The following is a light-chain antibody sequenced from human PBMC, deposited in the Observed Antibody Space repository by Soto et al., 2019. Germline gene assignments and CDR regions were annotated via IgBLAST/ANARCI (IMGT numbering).Light chain of an antibody. J-gene: IGLJ1*01. CDR2: EVS. V-gene: IGLV2-8*01. CDR3: SSYAGSNNFV. Sequence: SVLTHPPSAPGSPGQSVALSCTRTSSDVGGYNYVSWYQQHPGKAPKLMISEVSRRPSGVPERFSGSKSGNTASLTVSGLQADDEAHYYCSSYAGSNNFVFGTGTMV. CDR1: SSDVGGYNY.